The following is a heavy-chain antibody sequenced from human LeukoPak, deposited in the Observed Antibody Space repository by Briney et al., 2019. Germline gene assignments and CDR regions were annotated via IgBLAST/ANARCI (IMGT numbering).Heavy chain of an antibody. J-gene: IGHJ5*02. CDR1: GFTFSSYW. Sequence: GGSLRLSCAASGFTFSSYWMSWVRQAPGKGLEWVANIKQDGSEKYYVDSVKGRFTISRDNAKNSLYLQMNSLRAEDTAVYYCARNIFYWRNWFDPWGQGTLVIVSS. CDR3: ARNIFYWRNWFDP. V-gene: IGHV3-7*01. D-gene: IGHD3-9*01. CDR2: IKQDGSEK.